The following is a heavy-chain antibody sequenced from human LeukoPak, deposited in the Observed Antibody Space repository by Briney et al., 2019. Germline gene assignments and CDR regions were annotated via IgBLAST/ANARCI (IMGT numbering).Heavy chain of an antibody. Sequence: GGSLRLSCAASRFSFSNYAMHWVRQDSGRGLEWLAVISHDGINTYYADSVKGRFTISRDNSKNTLYLQMNSLRAEDTAVYYCAKSLRDCSSTSCYQYYYYYMDVWGKGTTVTISS. D-gene: IGHD2-2*01. CDR2: ISHDGINT. V-gene: IGHV3-30*18. J-gene: IGHJ6*03. CDR1: RFSFSNYA. CDR3: AKSLRDCSSTSCYQYYYYYMDV.